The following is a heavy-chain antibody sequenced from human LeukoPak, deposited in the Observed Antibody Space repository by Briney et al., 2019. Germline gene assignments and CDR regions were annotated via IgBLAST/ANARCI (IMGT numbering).Heavy chain of an antibody. CDR2: IYHSGST. V-gene: IGHV4-4*02. J-gene: IGHJ4*02. D-gene: IGHD3-22*01. Sequence: PSGTLSLTWAVSGGSISSSNWWSWVRQPPGKGLEWIGEIYHSGSTNYNPSLKSRVTISVDTSKNQFSLKLSSVTAADTAVYYCARSSESYDSSGYYSYYFDYWGQGTLVTVSS. CDR1: GGSISSSNW. CDR3: ARSSESYDSSGYYSYYFDY.